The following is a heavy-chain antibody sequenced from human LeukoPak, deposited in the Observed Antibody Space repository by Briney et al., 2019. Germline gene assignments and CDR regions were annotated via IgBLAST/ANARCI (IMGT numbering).Heavy chain of an antibody. D-gene: IGHD3-10*01. CDR2: ISGSGGST. Sequence: PGGSLRLSCAASGFTFSSYAMSWVRQAPGKGLEWVSAISGSGGSTYYADSVKGRFTISRDNSKNTLYLQMNSLRAEDTAVYYCAKDQGGTLWFGELPPSGMDVWGQGTTVTVSS. CDR1: GFTFSSYA. V-gene: IGHV3-23*01. J-gene: IGHJ6*02. CDR3: AKDQGGTLWFGELPPSGMDV.